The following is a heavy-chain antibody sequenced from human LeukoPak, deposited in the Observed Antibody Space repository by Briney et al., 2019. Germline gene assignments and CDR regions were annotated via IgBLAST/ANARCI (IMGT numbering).Heavy chain of an antibody. J-gene: IGHJ5*02. V-gene: IGHV4-59*01. Sequence: SETLSLTCTVSGGSISSYYWSWIRQPPGKGLEWIGYINYSGSTSYNPSLKSRVTMSVDTSKNQFSLKLSSVTAADTAMYYCARASRQDYAYFAHWGQGSLVTASS. CDR3: ARASRQDYAYFAH. CDR1: GGSISSYY. CDR2: INYSGST. D-gene: IGHD4-17*01.